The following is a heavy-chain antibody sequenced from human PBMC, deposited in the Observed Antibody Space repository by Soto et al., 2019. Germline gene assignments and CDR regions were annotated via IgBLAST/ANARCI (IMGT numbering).Heavy chain of an antibody. Sequence: QVQLQESGPGLVKPSETLSLTCTVSGGSIRSYYWTWMRQPPGKGLEWIGYIYYSGSTNYNPSLKSRVTISVDTSKNQFSLKLSSVTAADTAVYYCARGPVACPPFDYWGQGTLITVSS. CDR2: IYYSGST. CDR1: GGSIRSYY. V-gene: IGHV4-59*01. J-gene: IGHJ4*02. CDR3: ARGPVACPPFDY. D-gene: IGHD6-19*01.